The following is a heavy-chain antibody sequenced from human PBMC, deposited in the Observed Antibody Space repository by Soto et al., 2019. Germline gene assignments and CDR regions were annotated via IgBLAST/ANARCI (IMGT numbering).Heavy chain of an antibody. V-gene: IGHV4-39*01. CDR3: ARLGVPAAMHSDYYYYYYMDV. Sequence: SETLSLTCTVSGGSISSSSYYWGWIRQPPGKGLEWIGSIYYSGSTYYNPSLKSRVTISVDTSKNQFSLKLSSVTAADTAVYYCARLGVPAAMHSDYYYYYYMDVWGKGTTVTVSS. J-gene: IGHJ6*03. CDR1: GGSISSSSYY. D-gene: IGHD2-2*01. CDR2: IYYSGST.